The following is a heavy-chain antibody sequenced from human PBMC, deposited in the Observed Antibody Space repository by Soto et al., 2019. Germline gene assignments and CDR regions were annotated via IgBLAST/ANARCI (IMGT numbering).Heavy chain of an antibody. Sequence: EVQLVESGGGLVQPGGSLRLSCAASGFTFSSYSMNWVRQAPGKGLEWVSYISSSSSTIYYADSVKGRFTISRDNAKNSLYLQMNSLREEDTAVYYCAITPGGYYYDSSGYYDGFDYWGQGTLVTVSS. D-gene: IGHD3-22*01. CDR3: AITPGGYYYDSSGYYDGFDY. J-gene: IGHJ4*02. V-gene: IGHV3-48*02. CDR2: ISSSSSTI. CDR1: GFTFSSYS.